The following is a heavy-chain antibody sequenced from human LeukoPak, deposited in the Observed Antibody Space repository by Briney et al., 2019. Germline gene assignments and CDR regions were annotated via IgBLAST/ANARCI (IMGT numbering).Heavy chain of an antibody. J-gene: IGHJ4*02. D-gene: IGHD3-10*01. CDR1: GFTFSSYA. CDR2: ISGSGGST. V-gene: IGHV3-23*01. Sequence: GGSLRLSCAASGFTFSSYAMSWVRQAPGKGLEWVSAISGSGGSTYYADSVKGRFTISRDNSKNTPYLQMNSLRAEDTAVYYCAKRSGSYFPAFYFDYWGQGTLVTVSS. CDR3: AKRSGSYFPAFYFDY.